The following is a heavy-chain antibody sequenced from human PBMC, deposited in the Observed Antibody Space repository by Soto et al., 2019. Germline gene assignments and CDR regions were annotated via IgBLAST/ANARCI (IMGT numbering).Heavy chain of an antibody. CDR3: ARGRLGDCFSTSRNYYYYYMDV. Sequence: QVQLQQWGAGLLKPSETLSLTCAVYGGSFSGYYWSWIRQPPGKGLEWIGEINHSGSTNYNPSLKSRVTISVDTSKNQFSLKLSSVTAADTAVYYCARGRLGDCFSTSRNYYYYYMDVWGKGTTVTVSS. D-gene: IGHD2-2*01. V-gene: IGHV4-34*01. J-gene: IGHJ6*03. CDR2: INHSGST. CDR1: GGSFSGYY.